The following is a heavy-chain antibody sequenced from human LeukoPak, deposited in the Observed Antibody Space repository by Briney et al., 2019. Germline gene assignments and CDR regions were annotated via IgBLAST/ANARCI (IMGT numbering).Heavy chain of an antibody. CDR1: AFSLNAYN. V-gene: IGHV3-21*04. Sequence: GGSLRLSCAASAFSLNAYNMNWVRQAPGKGLEWVSSISYTGTYIYYADSVKGRFTISRDNAQNSLYLQMNSLRAEDTAVYYCARAGRLYDSSGYYSYYFDYWGQGTLVTVSS. J-gene: IGHJ4*02. D-gene: IGHD3-22*01. CDR2: ISYTGTYI. CDR3: ARAGRLYDSSGYYSYYFDY.